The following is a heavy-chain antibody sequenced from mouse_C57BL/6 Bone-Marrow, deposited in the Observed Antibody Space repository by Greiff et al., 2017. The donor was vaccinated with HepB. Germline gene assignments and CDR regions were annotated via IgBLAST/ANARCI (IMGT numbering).Heavy chain of an antibody. J-gene: IGHJ3*01. D-gene: IGHD2-4*01. Sequence: QLVESGGGLVKPGGSLKLSCAASGFTFSDYGMHWVRQAPEKGLEWVAYISSGSSTIYYADTVKGRFTISRDNAKNTLFLQMTSLRSEDTAMYYCARIDSAWFAYWGQGTLVTVSA. CDR1: GFTFSDYG. V-gene: IGHV5-17*01. CDR2: ISSGSSTI. CDR3: ARIDSAWFAY.